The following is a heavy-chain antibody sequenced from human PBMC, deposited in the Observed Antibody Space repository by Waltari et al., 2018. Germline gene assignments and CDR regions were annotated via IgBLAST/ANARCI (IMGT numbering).Heavy chain of an antibody. Sequence: QVQLVESGGGVVQPGMSLRLSCAASGFSLSNFGMHWVRQAPGKGLEWVALACFDGTKTDYADSVRGRFTISRDNSKNTLYLDINNLRVDDTGIYYCAKDAFGNTYLDHWGQGTVVTVSS. V-gene: IGHV3-33*06. CDR1: GFSLSNFG. CDR3: AKDAFGNTYLDH. J-gene: IGHJ5*02. CDR2: ACFDGTKT. D-gene: IGHD3-10*01.